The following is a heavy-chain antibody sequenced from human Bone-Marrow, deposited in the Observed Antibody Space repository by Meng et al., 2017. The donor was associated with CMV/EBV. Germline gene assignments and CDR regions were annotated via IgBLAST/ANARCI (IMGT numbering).Heavy chain of an antibody. CDR1: GFTVSNNY. J-gene: IGHJ4*02. V-gene: IGHV3-53*01. Sequence: GGSLRLSCAASGFTVSNNYMSWVRQAPGKGLEWVSVIYSGGYTYYADSVKGRFTISRDNSKNTLYLQMNSLRAEDTAVYYCARAQTDGYSSFDYWGPGTLVTGSS. D-gene: IGHD5-24*01. CDR2: IYSGGYT. CDR3: ARAQTDGYSSFDY.